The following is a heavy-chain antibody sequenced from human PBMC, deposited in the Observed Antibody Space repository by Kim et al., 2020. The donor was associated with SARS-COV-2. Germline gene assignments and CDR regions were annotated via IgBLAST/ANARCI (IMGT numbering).Heavy chain of an antibody. CDR2: SES. D-gene: IGHD4-4*01. Sequence: SESRYGPAFQGQVTSSADKSISTAYLQWSSLKASDTAMYYCARRNGNYFDYWGQGTLVTVSS. CDR3: ARRNGNYFDY. V-gene: IGHV5-51*01. J-gene: IGHJ4*02.